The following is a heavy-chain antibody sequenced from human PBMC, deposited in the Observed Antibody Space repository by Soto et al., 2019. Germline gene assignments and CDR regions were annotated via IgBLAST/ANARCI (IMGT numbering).Heavy chain of an antibody. D-gene: IGHD4-17*01. V-gene: IGHV3-21*01. CDR3: ARTDYGDYVRGAFDI. J-gene: IGHJ3*02. CDR1: GFTFSSHN. CDR2: ISGSSSYI. Sequence: EVQLVESGGGLVKPGGSLRLSCAASGFTFSSHNMNWVRQAPGKGREWVSCISGSSSYIFYADSVKVRFTISRDNAKNPLYLQMNSLRVEDTAVYYCARTDYGDYVRGAFDIWGQGTMVTVSS.